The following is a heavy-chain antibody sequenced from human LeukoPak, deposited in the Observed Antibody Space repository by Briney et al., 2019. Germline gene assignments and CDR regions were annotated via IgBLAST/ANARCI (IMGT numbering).Heavy chain of an antibody. CDR3: AKMQGYFDY. CDR1: GLTFSSYG. CDR2: ITGDGTTT. V-gene: IGHV3-23*01. J-gene: IGHJ4*02. Sequence: GGSLRLSCEASGLTFSSYGMSWVRQAPGKGLQWVSAITGDGTTTYYADSVKGRFTISRDNPKNMLYLQMSSLRAEDTAVYYCAKMQGYFDYWGQGTLVPVSS.